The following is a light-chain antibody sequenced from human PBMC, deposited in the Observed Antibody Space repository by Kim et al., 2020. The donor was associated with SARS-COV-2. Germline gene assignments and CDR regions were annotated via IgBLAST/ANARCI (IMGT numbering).Light chain of an antibody. CDR1: QSVGDDR. CDR2: GAY. CDR3: HQYINSPYT. Sequence: LSPGERATLSCRADQSVGDDRLAWYQQKPGQTPRILIYGAYRRATGIPDRFTGSGSETDFTLTISRPEPEDFAVYYCHQYINSPYTFGQGTKLEI. J-gene: IGKJ2*01. V-gene: IGKV3-20*01.